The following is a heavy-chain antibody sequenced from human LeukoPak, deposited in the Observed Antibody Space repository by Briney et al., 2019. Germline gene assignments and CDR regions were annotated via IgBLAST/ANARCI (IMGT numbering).Heavy chain of an antibody. D-gene: IGHD3-9*01. Sequence: ASVKVSCKASGYTFNDYYMHWVRQAPGQGLEWIGRINPDSGGTDYAQKFQGRVTMTRDTSITTAYMDLDRLRSDDTAVYYCARLGENGLLTGYFYPWGQGTMVTVSS. CDR2: INPDSGGT. CDR1: GYTFNDYY. CDR3: ARLGENGLLTGYFYP. J-gene: IGHJ5*02. V-gene: IGHV1-2*02.